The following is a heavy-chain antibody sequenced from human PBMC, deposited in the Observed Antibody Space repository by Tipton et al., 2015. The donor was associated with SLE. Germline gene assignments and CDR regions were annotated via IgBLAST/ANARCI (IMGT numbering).Heavy chain of an antibody. V-gene: IGHV3-33*01. CDR3: ARGVNDYSTTANYFDY. Sequence: SLRLSCAASGFTFSSYGMHWVRQAPGKGLEWVAVIWYDGSNKYYADSVTGRFTISRDNSKNTLYLQMNSLRAEDTAVYYCARGVNDYSTTANYFDYWGQGTLVTVSS. CDR1: GFTFSSYG. D-gene: IGHD4-11*01. J-gene: IGHJ4*02. CDR2: IWYDGSNK.